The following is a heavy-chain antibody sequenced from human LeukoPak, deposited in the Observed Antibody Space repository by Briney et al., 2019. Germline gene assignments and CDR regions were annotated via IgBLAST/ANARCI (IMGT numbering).Heavy chain of an antibody. CDR1: GGSINNYY. Sequence: SETLSLTFTVSGGSINNYYWSWIRQPPGKGLGWIGYIYYTGTTSYNPSLKSRVTISKDTSKNQFSLKLDSVTAADTAVYYCARNEYSSREDYWGQGTLVTASS. CDR2: IYYTGTT. J-gene: IGHJ4*02. CDR3: ARNEYSSREDY. V-gene: IGHV4-59*08. D-gene: IGHD6-13*01.